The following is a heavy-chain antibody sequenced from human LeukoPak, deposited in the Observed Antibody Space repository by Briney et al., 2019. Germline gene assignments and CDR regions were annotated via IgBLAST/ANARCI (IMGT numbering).Heavy chain of an antibody. D-gene: IGHD6-25*01. J-gene: IGHJ6*03. CDR2: ISSSGYTI. CDR1: GFTFSNYS. V-gene: IGHV3-48*01. Sequence: GGSLRLSCAASGFTFSNYSMNWVRQVPGKGLEWVSYISSSGYTIHYADSMKGRFTISRDNSKNTLYLQMNSLRAEDTAVYYCAKDLRPYYYYYMDVWGKGTTVTVSS. CDR3: AKDLRPYYYYYMDV.